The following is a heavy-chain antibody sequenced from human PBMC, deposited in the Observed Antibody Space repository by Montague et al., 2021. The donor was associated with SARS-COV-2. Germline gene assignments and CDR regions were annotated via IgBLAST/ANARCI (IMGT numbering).Heavy chain of an antibody. J-gene: IGHJ4*02. D-gene: IGHD3-10*01. V-gene: IGHV2-5*02. Sequence: PALVKPTQTLTLTCTFSGFSLSTSGVGVGWIRQPPGKALEWLALIYWDDDKRYSPFLKSRLTITKDTSKNQVVLTMTNMDPVDTATYYCAHRRPGSGSYYFDYWGQGTLVTVSS. CDR3: AHRRPGSGSYYFDY. CDR1: GFSLSTSGVG. CDR2: IYWDDDK.